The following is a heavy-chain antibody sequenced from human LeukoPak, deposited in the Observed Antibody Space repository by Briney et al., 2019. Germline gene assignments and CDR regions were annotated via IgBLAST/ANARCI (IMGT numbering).Heavy chain of an antibody. CDR3: ARLYDGSAYHADHFDY. J-gene: IGHJ4*02. D-gene: IGHD3-22*01. Sequence: GGSLRLSCAASGFTFSSYSMNWVRQAPGKGLEWVSSISSSSSYIYYADSVKGRFTISRDNAKNSLYLQMNSLRAEDTAVYYCARLYDGSAYHADHFDYWGQGTLVIVSS. CDR2: ISSSSSYI. CDR1: GFTFSSYS. V-gene: IGHV3-21*01.